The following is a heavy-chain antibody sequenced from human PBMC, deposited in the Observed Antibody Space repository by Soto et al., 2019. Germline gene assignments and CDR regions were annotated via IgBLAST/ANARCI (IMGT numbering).Heavy chain of an antibody. CDR3: ARHRSAAGLLTYYYYYYGMDV. J-gene: IGHJ6*02. V-gene: IGHV5-51*01. Sequence: PGESLKISCKGSGYSFTSYWMGWVRQMTGKGLEWMGIIYPGDSDTRYSPSFQGQVTISADKSISTAYLQWSSLKASDTAMYYWARHRSAAGLLTYYYYYYGMDVWGQGTTVTVSS. D-gene: IGHD6-19*01. CDR1: GYSFTSYW. CDR2: IYPGDSDT.